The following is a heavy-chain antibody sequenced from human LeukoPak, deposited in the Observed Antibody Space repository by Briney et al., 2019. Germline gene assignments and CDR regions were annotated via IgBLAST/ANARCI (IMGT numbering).Heavy chain of an antibody. CDR1: GFTFSSYA. V-gene: IGHV3-30-3*01. D-gene: IGHD6-13*01. Sequence: GGSLRLSCAASGFTFSSYAMHWVRQAPGKGLEWVAVISYDGSNKYYADSVKGRFTISRDNSKNTPYLQMNSLRAEDTAVYYCARDISGSWATFDYWGQGTLVTVSS. J-gene: IGHJ4*02. CDR2: ISYDGSNK. CDR3: ARDISGSWATFDY.